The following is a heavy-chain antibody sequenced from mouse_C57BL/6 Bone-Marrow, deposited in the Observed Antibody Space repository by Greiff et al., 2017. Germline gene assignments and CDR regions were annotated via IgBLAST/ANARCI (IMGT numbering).Heavy chain of an antibody. J-gene: IGHJ4*01. V-gene: IGHV6-3*01. CDR1: GFTFSNYW. Sequence: EVQLVESGGGLVQPGGSMKLSCVASGFTFSNYWMNWVRQSPEKGLEWVAQIRLKSDNYATHYAESVKGRFTISRDDSKSSVYLQMNNLRAEDTGIYYCPRLRRDCYALDYWGQGTSVTVSS. CDR2: IRLKSDNYAT. D-gene: IGHD2-4*01. CDR3: PRLRRDCYALDY.